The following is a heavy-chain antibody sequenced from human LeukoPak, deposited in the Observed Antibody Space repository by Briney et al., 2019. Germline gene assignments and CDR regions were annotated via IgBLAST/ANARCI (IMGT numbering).Heavy chain of an antibody. V-gene: IGHV1-18*04. CDR3: ARAPHYGSGSYNYYMDV. CDR1: GYTFTGYY. J-gene: IGHJ6*03. CDR2: ISAYNGNT. D-gene: IGHD3-10*01. Sequence: GASVKVSCKASGYTFTGYYMHWVRQAPGQGLEWMGWISAYNGNTNYAQKLQGRVTMTTDTSTSTAYMELRSLRSDDTAVYYCARAPHYGSGSYNYYMDVWGKGTTVTISS.